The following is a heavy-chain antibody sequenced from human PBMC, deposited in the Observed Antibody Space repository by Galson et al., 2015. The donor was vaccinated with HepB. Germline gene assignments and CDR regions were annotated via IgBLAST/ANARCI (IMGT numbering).Heavy chain of an antibody. D-gene: IGHD5-18*01. CDR3: AKDQLPYATRGYSYPDY. V-gene: IGHV3-23*01. J-gene: IGHJ4*02. CDR1: GFTFSSYA. CDR2: ISGSGGST. Sequence: SLRLSCAASGFTFSSYAMSWVRQAPGKGLEWVSAISGSGGSTYYADSVKGRFTISRDNSKNTLYLQMNSLRAEDTAVYYCAKDQLPYATRGYSYPDYWGQGTLVTVSS.